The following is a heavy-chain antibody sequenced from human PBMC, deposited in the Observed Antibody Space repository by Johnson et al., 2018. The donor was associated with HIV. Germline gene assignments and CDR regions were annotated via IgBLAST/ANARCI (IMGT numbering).Heavy chain of an antibody. D-gene: IGHD2-8*02. Sequence: EVQLVESGGGLVKPGGSLRLSCAASGFTFSNVWMTWVRQAPGKGLEWVSAISGSGGSTYYADSVKGRFTISRDNSKNTLYLQMNSLRAEDTAVYYCAKDPIVLVVYAISAFDIWGQGTMVTVSS. CDR3: AKDPIVLVVYAISAFDI. J-gene: IGHJ3*02. CDR2: ISGSGGST. V-gene: IGHV3-23*04. CDR1: GFTFSNVW.